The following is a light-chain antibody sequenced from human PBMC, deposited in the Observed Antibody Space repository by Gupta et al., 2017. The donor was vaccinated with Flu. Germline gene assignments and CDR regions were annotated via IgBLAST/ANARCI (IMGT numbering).Light chain of an antibody. CDR2: GAS. J-gene: IGKJ4*01. V-gene: IGKV3-20*01. CDR1: QSVGSSD. Sequence: EIVLTQSPGILSLSPGERATLSCRASQSVGSSDLAWYQQKPGQAPSLLIYGASSRATGIPDRFSGSGSGTDFTLTISRLEPEDFAVYYCQKYGTSPLTFGGGTKVEI. CDR3: QKYGTSPLT.